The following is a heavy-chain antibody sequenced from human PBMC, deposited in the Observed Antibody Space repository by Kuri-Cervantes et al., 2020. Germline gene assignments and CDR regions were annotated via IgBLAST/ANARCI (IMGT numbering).Heavy chain of an antibody. Sequence: GESLKISCAASGFTFSDYYMSWIRQAPGKGLEWVSYISSIGSTIYYADSVKGRFTISRDNAKNSLYLQMNSLRAEDTAVYYCARGRGYYGSGSYGGNYYYYYGMDVWGQGTTVTVSS. V-gene: IGHV3-11*04. CDR1: GFTFSDYY. J-gene: IGHJ6*02. CDR2: ISSIGSTI. CDR3: ARGRGYYGSGSYGGNYYYYYGMDV. D-gene: IGHD3-10*01.